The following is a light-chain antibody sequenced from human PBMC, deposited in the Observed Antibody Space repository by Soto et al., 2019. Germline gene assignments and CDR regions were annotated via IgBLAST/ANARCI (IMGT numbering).Light chain of an antibody. Sequence: QSVLTQPASVSGSPGQSVTISCTGPRSDIGDSNFISWYQHSPGKAPRLLIYEVNNRPSGVSKRFSGSKAGNTASLTISGLIDDDEADYSCASFRSGTILVFGSGTKVTV. J-gene: IGLJ1*01. CDR2: EVN. V-gene: IGLV2-14*01. CDR1: RSDIGDSNF. CDR3: ASFRSGTILV.